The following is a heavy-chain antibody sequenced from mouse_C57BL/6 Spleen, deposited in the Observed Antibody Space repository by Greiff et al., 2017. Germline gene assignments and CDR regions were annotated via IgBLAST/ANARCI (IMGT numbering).Heavy chain of an antibody. Sequence: DVKLVESGGGLVQPGGSLKLSCAASGFTFSDYYMYWVRQTPEKRLEWVAYISNGGGSTYYPDTVKGRFTISRDNAKNTLYLQMSRLKSEDTAMYYCARPGTDGYFDYWGQGTTLTVSS. D-gene: IGHD4-1*01. V-gene: IGHV5-12*01. CDR3: ARPGTDGYFDY. CDR1: GFTFSDYY. CDR2: ISNGGGST. J-gene: IGHJ2*01.